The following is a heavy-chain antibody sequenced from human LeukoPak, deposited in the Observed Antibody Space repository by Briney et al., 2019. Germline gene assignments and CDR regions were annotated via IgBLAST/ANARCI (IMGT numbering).Heavy chain of an antibody. V-gene: IGHV4-34*01. Sequence: SETLSLTCAVYGGSFSGYYWSWIRQPPGKELEWIGEINHSGSTNYNPSLKSRVTISVDRSKNQFSLKLSSVTAADTAVYYCARGGGYYDSSGYYPFDYWGQGTLVTVSS. CDR1: GGSFSGYY. J-gene: IGHJ4*02. D-gene: IGHD3-22*01. CDR3: ARGGGYYDSSGYYPFDY. CDR2: INHSGST.